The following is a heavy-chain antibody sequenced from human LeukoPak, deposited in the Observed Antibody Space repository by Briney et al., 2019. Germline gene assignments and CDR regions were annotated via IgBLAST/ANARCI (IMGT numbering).Heavy chain of an antibody. J-gene: IGHJ4*02. CDR2: ISYDGSNK. CDR1: GFTFSNYV. Sequence: GGSLRLSCAASGFTFSNYVMHWVPQAPGMGREWVSVISYDGSNKYYADSVKGRFTISRDNSKNTLYLQMNSLRAEDTAVYYCAKDFRGVCFDYWGQGTLVTVSS. D-gene: IGHD2-8*01. V-gene: IGHV3-30*18. CDR3: AKDFRGVCFDY.